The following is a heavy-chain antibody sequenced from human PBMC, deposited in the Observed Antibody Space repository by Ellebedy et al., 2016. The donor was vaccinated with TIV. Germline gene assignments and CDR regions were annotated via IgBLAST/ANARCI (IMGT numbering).Heavy chain of an antibody. CDR3: ARAVVGVSRYYFDY. D-gene: IGHD2-15*01. CDR1: GGTFSSYA. V-gene: IGHV1-2*02. CDR2: INPNSGGT. Sequence: ASVKVSCKASGGTFSSYAISWVRQAPGQGLEWMGWINPNSGGTNYAQKFQGRVTMTRDTSISTAYMELSRLRSDDTAVYYCARAVVGVSRYYFDYWGQGTLVTVSS. J-gene: IGHJ4*02.